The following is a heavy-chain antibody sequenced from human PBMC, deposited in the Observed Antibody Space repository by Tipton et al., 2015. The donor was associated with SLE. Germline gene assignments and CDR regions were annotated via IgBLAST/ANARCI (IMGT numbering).Heavy chain of an antibody. J-gene: IGHJ3*02. CDR1: GDSISSGDYF. Sequence: TLSLTCTVSGDSISSGDYFWSWIRQPPGKGLEWIGYIYSRGTTYYNPSLKSRVSISVDTSKNQFSLRVSSVTAADTAVYYCARDYYDNIGVNAFDIWGQGTTLTV. CDR3: ARDYYDNIGVNAFDI. V-gene: IGHV4-30-4*01. D-gene: IGHD3-22*01. CDR2: IYSRGTT.